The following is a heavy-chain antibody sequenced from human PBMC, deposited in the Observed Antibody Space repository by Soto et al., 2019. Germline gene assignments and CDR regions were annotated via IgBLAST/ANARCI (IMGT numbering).Heavy chain of an antibody. J-gene: IGHJ6*02. CDR2: IIPIFRTP. CDR3: ARNKDREQLGGNYYYALDV. D-gene: IGHD1-1*01. Sequence: QVQLVQSGAEVLKPGSSVKVSCKASGDTFDTFAISWVRQAPGQGLEWMGGIIPIFRTPDYAQKFQGRVTVTADGSTSTADMERSSRRSEDTAVYYWARNKDREQLGGNYYYALDVWGQGTTVTVSS. CDR1: GDTFDTFA. V-gene: IGHV1-69*12.